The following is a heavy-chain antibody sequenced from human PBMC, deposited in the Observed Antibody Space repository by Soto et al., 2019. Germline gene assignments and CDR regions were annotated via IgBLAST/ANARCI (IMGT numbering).Heavy chain of an antibody. CDR3: ARSRNIVVPKDAFDI. J-gene: IGHJ3*02. CDR1: GYSFTSYW. Sequence: GESLKISCKGSGYSFTSYWIGWVRQMPGKGLEWMGRIYPGDSDTRYSPSFQGQVTISADKSISTAYLQWSSLKASDTAMYYCARSRNIVVPKDAFDISGQGTMVTVS. CDR2: IYPGDSDT. D-gene: IGHD2-21*01. V-gene: IGHV5-51*01.